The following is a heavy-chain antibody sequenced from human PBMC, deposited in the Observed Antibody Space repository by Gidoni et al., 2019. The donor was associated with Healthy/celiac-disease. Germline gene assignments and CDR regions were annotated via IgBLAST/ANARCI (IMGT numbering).Heavy chain of an antibody. CDR1: GFTFGDYA. Sequence: EVQLVESGGGLVKPGRSLGLSCTASGFTFGDYAMSWFRQAPGKGLEWVGFIRSKAYGGTTEYAASVKGRFTISRDDSKSIAYLQMNSLKTEDTAVYYCTRWVTYSGYGWAFDYWGQGTLVTVSS. CDR2: IRSKAYGGTT. J-gene: IGHJ4*02. CDR3: TRWVTYSGYGWAFDY. V-gene: IGHV3-49*05. D-gene: IGHD5-12*01.